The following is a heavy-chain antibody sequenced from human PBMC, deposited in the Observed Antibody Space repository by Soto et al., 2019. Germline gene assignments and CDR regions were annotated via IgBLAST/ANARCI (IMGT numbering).Heavy chain of an antibody. V-gene: IGHV2-5*02. CDR3: AHIPNNIVAVTFFDY. D-gene: IGHD5-12*01. CDR1: GFSLATSGEG. CDR2: VYWDDEK. J-gene: IGHJ4*01. Sequence: QITLKESGHTLVKPTQTLTLTCTFSGFSLATSGEGVGWIRQPPGKALEWLALVYWDDEKYYRPSLNSRLTITNDTSKNHVVLTMTDMDPVDTATYYCAHIPNNIVAVTFFDYWGHGTLVTVSS.